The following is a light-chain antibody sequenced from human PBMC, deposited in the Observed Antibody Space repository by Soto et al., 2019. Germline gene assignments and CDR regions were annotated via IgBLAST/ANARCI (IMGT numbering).Light chain of an antibody. V-gene: IGKV1-39*01. Sequence: DIRRTQSPSSLSASVGDRVTTTCRASQSIISYLNFYQQKPGRAPKVLIYAASNLQSGVPSRFSGSGSGTDFTLTIRSLQPEDFATYFCQQAHSFPITFGQGTRLEIK. CDR2: AAS. CDR3: QQAHSFPIT. J-gene: IGKJ5*01. CDR1: QSIISY.